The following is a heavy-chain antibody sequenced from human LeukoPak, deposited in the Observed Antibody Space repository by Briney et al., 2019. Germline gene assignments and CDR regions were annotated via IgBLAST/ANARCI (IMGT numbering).Heavy chain of an antibody. V-gene: IGHV3-11*05. CDR1: GFMFSDYY. CDR3: ARVGYGSYWYHDS. J-gene: IGHJ4*02. CDR2: ISGSSRYT. Sequence: GGSLRLSCAASGFMFSDYYLSWIRQAPGKGLEWVSCISGSSRYTKYADSVKGRVTISRDNDRNLMFLQMNSLRAEDTAVYYCARVGYGSYWYHDSWGQGTLVSVSS. D-gene: IGHD6-13*01.